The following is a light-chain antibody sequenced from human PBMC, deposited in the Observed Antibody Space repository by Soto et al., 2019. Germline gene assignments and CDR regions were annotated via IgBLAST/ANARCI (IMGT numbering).Light chain of an antibody. V-gene: IGLV7-46*01. Sequence: QAVVTQEPSLTVSPGGTVTLTCGSSTGAVTSGHYRHWFQQKSGQAPRTLIYDTNNRHSWTPARFSGSLLGGKGALTLSDAQPEYEADYYCLLIYPGVGEVFGTGTKLTVL. CDR3: LLIYPGVGEV. CDR2: DTN. J-gene: IGLJ1*01. CDR1: TGAVTSGHY.